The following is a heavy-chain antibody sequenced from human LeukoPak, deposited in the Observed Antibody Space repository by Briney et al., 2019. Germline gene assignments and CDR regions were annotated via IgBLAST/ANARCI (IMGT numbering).Heavy chain of an antibody. CDR1: GFTFSSYS. CDR3: ARARIVGAMGPWFNP. D-gene: IGHD1-26*01. CDR2: ISSSSSYI. V-gene: IGHV3-21*01. Sequence: GGSLRLSCAASGFTFSSYSMNWVGQAPGKGLEWVSSISSSSSYIYYADSVKGRFTISRDNAKNSLYLQMNSLGAEDTAVYYCARARIVGAMGPWFNPWGQGTLVTVSS. J-gene: IGHJ5*02.